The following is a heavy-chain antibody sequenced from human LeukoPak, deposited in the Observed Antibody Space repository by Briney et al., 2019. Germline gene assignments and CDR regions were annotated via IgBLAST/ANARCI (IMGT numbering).Heavy chain of an antibody. J-gene: IGHJ4*02. CDR3: AKVTYYYGSGTDY. CDR2: ISYDGSNK. Sequence: PGGSLRLSCAASGFTFSYSAMSWVRQAPGKGLEWVAVISYDGSNKYYADSVKGRFAISRDNSKNTLYLQMNSLRAEDTAVYYCAKVTYYYGSGTDYWGQGTLVTVSS. CDR1: GFTFSYSA. D-gene: IGHD3-10*01. V-gene: IGHV3-30*18.